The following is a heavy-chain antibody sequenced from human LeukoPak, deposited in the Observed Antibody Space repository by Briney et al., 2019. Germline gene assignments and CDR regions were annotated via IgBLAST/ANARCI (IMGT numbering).Heavy chain of an antibody. Sequence: GASVKVSCKASGGTFSSYAISWVRQAPGQGLEWMGWISAYNGNTNYAQKLQGRVTMTTDTSTSTAYMELRSLRSDDTAVYYCAKTTTADNWFDPWGQGTLVTVSS. CDR3: AKTTTADNWFDP. CDR1: GGTFSSYA. J-gene: IGHJ5*02. CDR2: ISAYNGNT. V-gene: IGHV1-18*01. D-gene: IGHD4-17*01.